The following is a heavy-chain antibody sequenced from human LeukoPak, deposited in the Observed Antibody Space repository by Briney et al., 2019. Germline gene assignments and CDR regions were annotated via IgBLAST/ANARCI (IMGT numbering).Heavy chain of an antibody. Sequence: GRSLRLSCAASEFTFSSYGMHWVRQAPGKGLEWVAVIWYDGSNKYYADSVKGRFTISRDNSKNTLYLQMNSLRAEDTAVYYCAREVGATYFDYWGQGTLVTVSS. CDR3: AREVGATYFDY. J-gene: IGHJ4*02. CDR1: EFTFSSYG. D-gene: IGHD1-26*01. CDR2: IWYDGSNK. V-gene: IGHV3-33*01.